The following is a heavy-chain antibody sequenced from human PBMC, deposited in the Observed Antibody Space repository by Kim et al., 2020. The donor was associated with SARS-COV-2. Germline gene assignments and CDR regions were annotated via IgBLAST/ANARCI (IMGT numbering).Heavy chain of an antibody. CDR1: GFTFSDSN. CDR3: NRRNLGTTGTPNGMDA. V-gene: IGHV3-73*01. D-gene: IGHD1-1*01. Sequence: GGSLRLSCAASGFTFSDSNMHWVRQASGKGLEWVGRIRSKVNSHATVYAASVKDRFTISRDDSKNTAYLQMNSLKTVDTAVYYCNRRNLGTTGTPNGMDAWGHGTTVTVSS. CDR2: IRSKVNSHAT. J-gene: IGHJ6*02.